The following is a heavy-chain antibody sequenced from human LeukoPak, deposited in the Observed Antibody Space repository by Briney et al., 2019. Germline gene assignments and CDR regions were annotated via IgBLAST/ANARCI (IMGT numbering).Heavy chain of an antibody. CDR2: INSDGSSP. V-gene: IGHV3-74*01. D-gene: IGHD6-19*01. CDR3: ARGGSGWYPYHFDC. Sequence: GGSLRLSCAASGFPFSSNWMHWVRQAPGKGLVWVSRINSDGSSPHYADSVKGRFTISRDNAKNSLYLQMNSLRAEDTAVYYCARGGSGWYPYHFDCWGQGTLVTVSS. J-gene: IGHJ4*02. CDR1: GFPFSSNW.